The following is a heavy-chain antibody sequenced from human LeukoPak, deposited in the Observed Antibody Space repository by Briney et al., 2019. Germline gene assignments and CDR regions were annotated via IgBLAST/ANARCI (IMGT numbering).Heavy chain of an antibody. CDR3: ARDGYNSGYFDY. J-gene: IGHJ4*02. Sequence: NSSETLSLTCTVSGASISSGGYYWNWIRQPPGKGLEWIGYIYYSRSTSYSPSLKSRLTISVDTSKNQFSLKLSSVTAADTAVYYCARDGYNSGYFDYWGQGTLVTVSS. D-gene: IGHD5-24*01. V-gene: IGHV4-30-4*01. CDR2: IYYSRST. CDR1: GASISSGGYY.